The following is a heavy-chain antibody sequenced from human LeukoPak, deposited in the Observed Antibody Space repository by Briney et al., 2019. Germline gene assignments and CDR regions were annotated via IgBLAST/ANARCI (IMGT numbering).Heavy chain of an antibody. CDR1: GFTFSSYS. Sequence: GGSLRLSCAASGFTFSSYSMNWVRQAPGKGLEWVSYISSSSTIYYADSVKGRFTISRDNAKNSLYLQMNSLRDEDTAVYYCARDSSSWGYWGQGTLVTVSS. CDR3: ARDSSSWGY. D-gene: IGHD6-13*01. CDR2: ISSSSTI. V-gene: IGHV3-48*02. J-gene: IGHJ4*02.